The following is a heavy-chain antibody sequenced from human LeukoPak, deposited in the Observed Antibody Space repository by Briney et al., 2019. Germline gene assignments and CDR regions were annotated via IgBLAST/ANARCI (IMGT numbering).Heavy chain of an antibody. CDR1: GFTFSGSA. Sequence: GGSLRLSCAASGFTFSGSAIRWVRQSSGKGLEWVGQIDKKDKGYATATAYAASVKGRFTISRDDSINTAYLQMKSLKTEDTALYYCTRDSGTYKWFDPWGQGTLVTVSS. J-gene: IGHJ5*02. V-gene: IGHV3-73*01. D-gene: IGHD1-26*01. CDR2: IDKKDKGYATAT. CDR3: TRDSGTYKWFDP.